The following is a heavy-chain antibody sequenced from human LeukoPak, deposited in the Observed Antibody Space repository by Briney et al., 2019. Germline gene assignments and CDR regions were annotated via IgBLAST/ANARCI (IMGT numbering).Heavy chain of an antibody. CDR2: IKQDGSEK. D-gene: IGHD6-13*01. CDR3: ARAKGAAGTYLFDC. V-gene: IGHV3-7*03. CDR1: RFTFITYW. J-gene: IGHJ4*02. Sequence: GGSLRLSCAASRFTFITYWMSWVRQAPGKGLEWVANIKQDGSEKYYVDSVKGRFTISRDNAKNSLYLQMNSLRVEDTAVYYCARAKGAAGTYLFDCWGQGTLVTVSS.